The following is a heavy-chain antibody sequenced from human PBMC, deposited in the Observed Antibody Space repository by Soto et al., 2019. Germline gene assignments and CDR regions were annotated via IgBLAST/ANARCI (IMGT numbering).Heavy chain of an antibody. CDR1: GFTFSSYE. V-gene: IGHV3-48*03. CDR3: ASNDDVGAPYGMDV. J-gene: IGHJ6*02. D-gene: IGHD1-26*01. Sequence: PGGSLRLSCAASGFTFSSYEMNWVRQAPGKGLEWVSYISSSGSTIYYADSVKGRFTISRDNAKNSLYLQMNSLRAEDTAVYYCASNDDVGAPYGMDVWGQGTTVTVSS. CDR2: ISSSGSTI.